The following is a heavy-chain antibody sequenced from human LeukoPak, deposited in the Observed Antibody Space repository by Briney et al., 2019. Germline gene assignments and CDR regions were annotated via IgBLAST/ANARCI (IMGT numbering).Heavy chain of an antibody. CDR2: IRGSGDST. J-gene: IGHJ4*02. V-gene: IGHV3-23*01. Sequence: PGGSLRLSCAASGFTFSTYAMSWVRQAPGKGLEWVSAIRGSGDSTYYADSVKGRFTISRDNSKNTLYLQMNSLRAEDTAVYYCARDDILTGSFDYWGQGTLVTVSS. CDR1: GFTFSTYA. D-gene: IGHD3-9*01. CDR3: ARDDILTGSFDY.